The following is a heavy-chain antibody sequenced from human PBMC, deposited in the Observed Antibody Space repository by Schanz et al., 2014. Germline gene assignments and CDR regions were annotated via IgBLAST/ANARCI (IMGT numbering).Heavy chain of an antibody. J-gene: IGHJ4*02. D-gene: IGHD3-3*01. CDR2: ISSSGSYI. CDR3: ARPIYDLWSGSFDY. V-gene: IGHV3-21*01. CDR1: GFAFSAYS. Sequence: EVQLVESGGGLVKPGGSLRLSCAASGFAFSAYSMNWVRQAPGKGLEWVSSISSSGSYIYFPDSVKGRFTISRDNAKNSLYLQMNSLRAEDTAVYYCARPIYDLWSGSFDYWGQGTLVTVSS.